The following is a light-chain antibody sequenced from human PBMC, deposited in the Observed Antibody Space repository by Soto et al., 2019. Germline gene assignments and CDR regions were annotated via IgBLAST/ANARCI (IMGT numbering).Light chain of an antibody. CDR3: STYNRTSNTFV. CDR2: EVS. Sequence: QSALTQPASVSGSPGQSITISCSGTSSDFGGYNYVSWYQQHPGKAPKLMIYEVSNRPSGVSNRFSGSKSGHTASLTISAGLADEDADDYCSTYNRTSNTFVFGTGTKVTVL. CDR1: SSDFGGYNY. J-gene: IGLJ1*01. V-gene: IGLV2-14*01.